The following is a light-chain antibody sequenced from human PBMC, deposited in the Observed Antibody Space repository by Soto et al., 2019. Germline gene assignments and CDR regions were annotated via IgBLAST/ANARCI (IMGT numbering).Light chain of an antibody. V-gene: IGKV3-20*01. CDR2: GAS. Sequence: EIVLTQSPGTLSLSPGKRSTLSCRASQSVSNNYLAWYQQKPGQAPRLLIYGASNRATGIPDRFIGSGSGTDFTLTISRLEPEDFAVYYCQQYGSSGTFGQGTKVDIK. CDR1: QSVSNNY. J-gene: IGKJ1*01. CDR3: QQYGSSGT.